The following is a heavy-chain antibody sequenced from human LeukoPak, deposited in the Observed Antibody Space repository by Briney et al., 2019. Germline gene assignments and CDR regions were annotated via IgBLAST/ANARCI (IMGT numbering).Heavy chain of an antibody. J-gene: IGHJ3*02. D-gene: IGHD1-1*01. CDR1: GGTFNSYA. V-gene: IGHV1-69*05. Sequence: SVKVSCKASGGTFNSYAISWVRQAPGQGLEWMGGIIPIFGTANYAQKFQGRVTITTDESAGTAYMELSSLRSEDTAVYYCARHDEFEDAFDIWGQGTMVTVSS. CDR3: ARHDEFEDAFDI. CDR2: IIPIFGTA.